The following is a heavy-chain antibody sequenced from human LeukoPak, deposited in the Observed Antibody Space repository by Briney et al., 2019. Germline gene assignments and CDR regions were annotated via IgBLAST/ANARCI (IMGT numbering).Heavy chain of an antibody. CDR2: IYYSGRT. D-gene: IGHD3-10*01. CDR1: GGSISSGGYY. CDR3: ARDGSGSYYKWRDNWFDP. J-gene: IGHJ5*02. Sequence: SETLSLTCTVSGGSISSGGYYWSWIRQHPGKGLGWLGYIYYSGRTYYNPSLKSRVTISVDTSKNQFSLKLSSVTAADTAVYYCARDGSGSYYKWRDNWFDPWGQGTLVTVSS. V-gene: IGHV4-31*03.